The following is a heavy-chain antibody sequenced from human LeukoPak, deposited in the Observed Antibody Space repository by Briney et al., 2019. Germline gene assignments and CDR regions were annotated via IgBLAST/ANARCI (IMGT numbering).Heavy chain of an antibody. CDR3: VRRGDGYGGMTARYFQH. V-gene: IGHV3-7*03. CDR1: GFTFSRFW. CDR2: IDEGGSEK. D-gene: IGHD4-23*01. Sequence: GGSLRLSCEASGFTFSRFWMSWVRQAPGEGLEWVANIDEGGSEKYHVGSVRGRFTISRDNAKNSLYLQMNSLRAEDTAVYYCVRRGDGYGGMTARYFQHWGQGTLVTVSS. J-gene: IGHJ1*01.